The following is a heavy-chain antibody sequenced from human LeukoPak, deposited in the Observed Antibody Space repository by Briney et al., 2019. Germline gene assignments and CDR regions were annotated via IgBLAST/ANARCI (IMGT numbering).Heavy chain of an antibody. Sequence: GGSLRLSCGASGLTVSSYAMSWVRQAPGKGLEWVSTIIGTAGNTYYADSVKGRFTISRDNSKNTLYLQMNSLRAEDTAVYYCAKDLSSSWYGAYYGMDVWGQGTTVTVSS. V-gene: IGHV3-23*01. J-gene: IGHJ6*02. CDR1: GLTVSSYA. D-gene: IGHD6-13*01. CDR2: IIGTAGNT. CDR3: AKDLSSSWYGAYYGMDV.